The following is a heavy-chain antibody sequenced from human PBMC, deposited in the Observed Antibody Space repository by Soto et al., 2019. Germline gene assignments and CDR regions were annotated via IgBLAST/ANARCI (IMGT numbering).Heavy chain of an antibody. D-gene: IGHD6-19*01. Sequence: TLSLTCGVSGGTIRSPDWWTWVRQPPGKGLEWIGEIFQSGSTNYTPSLESRVTISVDKSKDQFSLTLTSVTAADTAVYFCARGRGRYSSGWSWFDPWGQGILVTVSS. CDR3: ARGRGRYSSGWSWFDP. V-gene: IGHV4-4*01. J-gene: IGHJ5*02. CDR2: IFQSGST. CDR1: GGTIRSPDW.